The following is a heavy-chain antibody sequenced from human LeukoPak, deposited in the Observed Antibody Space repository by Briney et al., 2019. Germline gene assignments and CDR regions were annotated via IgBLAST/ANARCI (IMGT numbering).Heavy chain of an antibody. CDR1: GGSIGSYY. CDR3: AREVPPSYYYGSGSYQKPYFDY. Sequence: SETLSLTCTVSGGSIGSYYWSWIRQPPGKGLEWIGYIYDSGSTNYNPSLKSRVTISVDTSKNQFSLKLSSVTAADTAVYYCAREVPPSYYYGSGSYQKPYFDYWGQGTLVTVSS. V-gene: IGHV4-59*01. D-gene: IGHD3-10*01. CDR2: IYDSGST. J-gene: IGHJ4*02.